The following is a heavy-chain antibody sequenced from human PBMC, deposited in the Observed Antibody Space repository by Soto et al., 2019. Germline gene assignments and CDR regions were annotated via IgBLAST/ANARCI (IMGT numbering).Heavy chain of an antibody. CDR3: ARQKFLRYVDWPKENDAFDI. CDR1: GYSFTSYW. J-gene: IGHJ3*02. D-gene: IGHD3-9*01. Sequence: GESLKISCKGSGYSFTSYWIGWVRQMPGKGLEWMGIIYPGDSDTRYSPSFQGQVTISADKSISTAYLQWSSLKASDTAMYYCARQKFLRYVDWPKENDAFDIWGQGTMVTVSS. V-gene: IGHV5-51*01. CDR2: IYPGDSDT.